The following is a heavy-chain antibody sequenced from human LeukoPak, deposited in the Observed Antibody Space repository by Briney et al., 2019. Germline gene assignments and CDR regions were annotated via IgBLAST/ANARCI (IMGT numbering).Heavy chain of an antibody. CDR2: ILNGNTV. D-gene: IGHD1-26*01. V-gene: IGHV3-21*01. J-gene: IGHJ4*02. CDR3: VRDHLWAFDY. Sequence: KAGGSLRLSCAASGFPFSSYTMNWVRQAPGKGPEWVSFILNGNTVSYADPVQGRFTISRDNAQNSLYLQMNSLRADDTAVYYCVRDHLWAFDYWGQGILVTVSS. CDR1: GFPFSSYT.